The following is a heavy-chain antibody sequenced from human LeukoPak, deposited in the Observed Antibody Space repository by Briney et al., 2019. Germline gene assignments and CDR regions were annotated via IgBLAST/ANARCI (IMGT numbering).Heavy chain of an antibody. D-gene: IGHD2-2*01. CDR3: ARGDCSSTICYSPMDV. Sequence: SETLSLTCTVSGYSISSGYYWVWIRQPPGKGLEWIGSIYRSGSTNYNPSLKSRVTITVDTSKNQFSLKVSSVTAADTAVYYCARGDCSSTICYSPMDVWGKGTTVTVSS. V-gene: IGHV4-38-2*02. J-gene: IGHJ6*03. CDR1: GYSISSGYY. CDR2: IYRSGST.